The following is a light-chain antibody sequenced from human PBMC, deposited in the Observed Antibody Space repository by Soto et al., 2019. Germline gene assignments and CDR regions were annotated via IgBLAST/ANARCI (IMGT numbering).Light chain of an antibody. Sequence: QSALTQPPSASGSPGQSVAISCTGTSSDVGGYDYVSWYQQHPGKAPKLMIYDVSKRPSGVPDRFSGAKSGNTASLTVAGLQAEDEADYYCCLYACTDIVFGTGTKLTVL. V-gene: IGLV2-8*01. CDR2: DVS. CDR3: CLYACTDIV. J-gene: IGLJ1*01. CDR1: SSDVGGYDY.